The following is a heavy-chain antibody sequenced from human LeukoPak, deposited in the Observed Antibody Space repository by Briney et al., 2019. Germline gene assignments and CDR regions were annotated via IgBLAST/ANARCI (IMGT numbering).Heavy chain of an antibody. CDR2: INPNGGGT. Sequence: ASVKVSCKASGYTFTGYYMHWVRQAPGQGLEWMGWINPNGGGTNYAQKFQGRVTITRDTSISTAYMELSRLRSDDTAVYYCARGGITMVQGVIIRNWFDPWGQGTLVTVSS. D-gene: IGHD3-10*01. CDR3: ARGGITMVQGVIIRNWFDP. V-gene: IGHV1-2*02. J-gene: IGHJ5*02. CDR1: GYTFTGYY.